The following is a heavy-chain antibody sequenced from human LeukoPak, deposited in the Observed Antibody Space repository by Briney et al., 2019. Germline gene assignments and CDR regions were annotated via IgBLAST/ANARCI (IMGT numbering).Heavy chain of an antibody. CDR1: GPSLSSYY. J-gene: IGHJ4*02. V-gene: IGHV4-34*01. CDR2: VKHSGYT. CDR3: ARMTTAHDF. D-gene: IGHD4-17*01. Sequence: SETLSLTCAVSGPSLSSYYWIWLRQPPGKGLEWIGEVKHSGYTNDIPSLKSRVTKPVDTSKNQFALRLRSVTAADTAVYFCARMTTAHDFWGQGTLVTVSS.